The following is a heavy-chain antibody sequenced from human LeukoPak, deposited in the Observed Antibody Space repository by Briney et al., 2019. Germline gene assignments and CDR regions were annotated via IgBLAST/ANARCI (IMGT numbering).Heavy chain of an antibody. CDR2: ISAYNGNT. CDR3: AREDPTATPGDY. D-gene: IGHD2-15*01. J-gene: IGHJ4*02. CDR1: GYTFTSYG. V-gene: IGHV1-18*01. Sequence: ASVKVSCKASGYTFTSYGISWVRQAPGQGHEWMGWISAYNGNTNYAQKLQGRVTMTTDTSTSTAYMELRSLRSDDTAVYYCAREDPTATPGDYWGQGTLVTVSS.